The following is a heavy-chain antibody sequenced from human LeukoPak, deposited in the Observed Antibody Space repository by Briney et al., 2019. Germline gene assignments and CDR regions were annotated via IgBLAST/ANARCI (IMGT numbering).Heavy chain of an antibody. V-gene: IGHV1-69*05. CDR3: ARDPYVNNWFDP. J-gene: IGHJ5*02. CDR2: IIPIFGTA. Sequence: SVKVSCKASGGTFSSYAISWVRQAPGQGLEWMGRIIPIFGTANYAQKFQGRVTITTDESTSTAYMELSSLRSEDTAVYYCARDPYVNNWFDPWGQGTLVSVSS. D-gene: IGHD3-16*01. CDR1: GGTFSSYA.